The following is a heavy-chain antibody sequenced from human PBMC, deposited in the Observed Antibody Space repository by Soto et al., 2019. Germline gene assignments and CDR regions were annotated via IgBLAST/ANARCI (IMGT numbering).Heavy chain of an antibody. CDR2: ISSSGKTV. D-gene: IGHD1-26*01. CDR1: GFIFSDRY. Sequence: QVQLVESGGRLVGPDASLRLSCAASGFIFSDRYMSWIRQAPGKGLEWVAYISSSGKTVHYADSVKGRFTISRDNAGNSVYLQRNSLRAEDTAGYFCARESTGSYYDFDSWGQGTLGTVS. J-gene: IGHJ4*02. V-gene: IGHV3-11*01. CDR3: ARESTGSYYDFDS.